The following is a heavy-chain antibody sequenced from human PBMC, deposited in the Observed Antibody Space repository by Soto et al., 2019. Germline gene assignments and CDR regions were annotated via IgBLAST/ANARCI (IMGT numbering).Heavy chain of an antibody. CDR3: ARKGYSGYDYGMDV. D-gene: IGHD5-12*01. V-gene: IGHV4-39*01. CDR1: GGSISSSSYY. CDR2: IYYSGST. Sequence: PSETLSLTCTVSGGSISSSSYYWGWIRQPPGKGLEWIGSIYYSGSTYYNPSLKSRVTISVDTSKNQFSLKLSSVTAADTAVYYCARKGYSGYDYGMDVWGQGTTVTAP. J-gene: IGHJ6*02.